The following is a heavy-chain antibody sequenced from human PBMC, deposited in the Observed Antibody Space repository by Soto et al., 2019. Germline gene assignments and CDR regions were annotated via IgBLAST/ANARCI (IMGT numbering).Heavy chain of an antibody. D-gene: IGHD3-22*01. CDR2: IYYSGST. CDR3: AREEGVSSGPDYGMDV. CDR1: GCSISRGAYY. V-gene: IGHV4-30-4*01. J-gene: IGHJ6*02. Sequence: PAETLSLTCTVSGCSISRGAYYWSWITQPPGKGLEWIGYIYYSGSTYNNPSLKSRVTISIDTSKNQISLKLSSVTAADTAVYDCAREEGVSSGPDYGMDVWGQGTTVTVSS.